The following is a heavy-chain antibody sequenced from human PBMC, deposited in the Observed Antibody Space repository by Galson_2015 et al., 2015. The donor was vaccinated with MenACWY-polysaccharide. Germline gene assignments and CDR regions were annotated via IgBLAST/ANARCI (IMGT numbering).Heavy chain of an antibody. J-gene: IGHJ6*02. V-gene: IGHV3-74*03. CDR3: ARPASPGGSAYAMDV. D-gene: IGHD2-8*02. Sequence: SCAASGFTFSTYWMHWVRQAPGKGLVWVSRINSGATSIAYADSVKGRFTISRDNAKNTLYLQMDSLRAEDTAVYYCARPASPGGSAYAMDVWGQGTMVTVS. CDR1: GFTFSTYW. CDR2: INSGATSI.